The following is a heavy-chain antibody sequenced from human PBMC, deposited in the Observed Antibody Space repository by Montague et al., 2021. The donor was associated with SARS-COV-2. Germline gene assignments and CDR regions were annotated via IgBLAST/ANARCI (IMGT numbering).Heavy chain of an antibody. CDR3: ARSGDPGTTVTYLY. V-gene: IGHV4-39*07. CDR2: ISYTGST. J-gene: IGHJ4*02. Sequence: SETRSLTCTFSGGSISTIVNFWGWIRQPPGKGLEWIGSISYTGSTYHNPSLKSRVTMSVDTSKNQFSLKLNSVTAADTAVYYCARSGDPGTTVTYLYWDQGTLVTVSS. D-gene: IGHD4-11*01. CDR1: GGSISTIVNF.